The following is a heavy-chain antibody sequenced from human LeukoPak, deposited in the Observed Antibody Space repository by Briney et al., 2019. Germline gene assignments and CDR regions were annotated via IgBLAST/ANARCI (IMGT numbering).Heavy chain of an antibody. CDR3: ARDDGYTPLDY. Sequence: GGSLRLSCAASGFSFSSYGMHWVRQAPGKRLEWVAIIWYDGSNKYYAESVKGRFTISRDNSKNTLFLEMNSLRAEDTAVYYCARDDGYTPLDYWGQGTLVTVSS. V-gene: IGHV3-33*01. CDR2: IWYDGSNK. CDR1: GFSFSSYG. J-gene: IGHJ4*02. D-gene: IGHD3-16*02.